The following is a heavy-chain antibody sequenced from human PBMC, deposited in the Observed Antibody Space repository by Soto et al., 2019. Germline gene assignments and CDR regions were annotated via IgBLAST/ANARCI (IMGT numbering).Heavy chain of an antibody. D-gene: IGHD1-26*01. CDR2: ISGRGDST. Sequence: EVQLLESGGRLVQPGGSLRLSCAASGFTFSTYAMRWVRQAPGKGLEWVSAISGRGDSTYYADSVKGRFTISRDNSKNTLYLQMNSLRDEDTAVYYCARRGSGSYYDYWGQGTLVTVSS. V-gene: IGHV3-23*01. CDR3: ARRGSGSYYDY. J-gene: IGHJ4*02. CDR1: GFTFSTYA.